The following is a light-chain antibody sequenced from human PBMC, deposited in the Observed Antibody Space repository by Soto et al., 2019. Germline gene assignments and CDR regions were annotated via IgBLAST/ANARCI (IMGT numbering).Light chain of an antibody. V-gene: IGKV3-20*01. CDR2: GAS. CDR1: QSVSSSY. CDR3: QQYGSSPRT. Sequence: EILLTQSPGTLPFSPVAISTLSCRASQSVSSSYLAWYQQKPGQAPRLLIYGASSRATGIPDRFSGSGSGTDFTLTISRLETEDFAVYYCQQYGSSPRTFGQGTKVDIK. J-gene: IGKJ1*01.